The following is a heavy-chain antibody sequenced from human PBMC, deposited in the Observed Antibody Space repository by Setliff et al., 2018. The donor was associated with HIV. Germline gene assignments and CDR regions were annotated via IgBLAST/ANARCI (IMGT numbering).Heavy chain of an antibody. J-gene: IGHJ4*02. CDR3: ARSPSYRSSWEYYFDY. CDR2: INHSGNT. Sequence: SETLSLTCVVYGGSFSDYYWSWIRQPPGKGLEWIGEINHSGNTTYNPSLKSRVTMSVGTTKNQFSLKLSSVTAADAAVYYCARSPSYRSSWEYYFDYWGQGILVTVSS. CDR1: GGSFSDYY. V-gene: IGHV4-34*10. D-gene: IGHD6-13*01.